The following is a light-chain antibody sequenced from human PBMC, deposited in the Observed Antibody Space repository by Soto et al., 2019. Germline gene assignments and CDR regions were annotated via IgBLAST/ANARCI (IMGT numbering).Light chain of an antibody. J-gene: IGKJ1*01. CDR2: WAS. V-gene: IGKV4-1*01. CDR1: XSXXYSSNNKNY. CDR3: QQYYTTPWT. Sequence: DILITQSLDSLAVXXXXXXXIXXXSXXSXXYSSNNKNYLAWYQQKPGQPPKALIYWASTRESGVPDRFSGSGSGTDFTLTISSLQAEDVAVYYCQQYYTTPWTFGQGTKVDI.